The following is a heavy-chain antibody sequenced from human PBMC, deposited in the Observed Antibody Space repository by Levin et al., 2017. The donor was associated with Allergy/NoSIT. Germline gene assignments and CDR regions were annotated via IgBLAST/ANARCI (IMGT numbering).Heavy chain of an antibody. V-gene: IGHV3-21*01. J-gene: IGHJ4*02. CDR2: ISSSSSYI. Sequence: PGESLKISCAASGFTFSSYSMNWVRQAPGKGLEWVSSISSSSSYIYYADSVKGRFTISRDNAKNSLYLQMNSLRAEDTAVYYCAREDYYDILTGYYGIDYWGQGTLVTVSS. CDR3: AREDYYDILTGYYGIDY. CDR1: GFTFSSYS. D-gene: IGHD3-9*01.